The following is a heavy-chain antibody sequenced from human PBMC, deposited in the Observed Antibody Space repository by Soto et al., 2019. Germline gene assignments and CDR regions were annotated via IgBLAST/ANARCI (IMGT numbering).Heavy chain of an antibody. V-gene: IGHV1-8*01. CDR2: MSPNSGNT. D-gene: IGHD6-19*01. CDR3: VTWCRSGWDTGFY. CDR1: GYTFTNYD. J-gene: IGHJ4*02. Sequence: IQLVQSGAEVKKPGASVKVSCKTSGYTFTNYDINWVRQATGQGLEWMGYMSPNSGNTGYAQKFQGRVTMTRHTSIRTAYMEMSSLRSDDTAVYYGVTWCRSGWDTGFYWGQGTLVTASS.